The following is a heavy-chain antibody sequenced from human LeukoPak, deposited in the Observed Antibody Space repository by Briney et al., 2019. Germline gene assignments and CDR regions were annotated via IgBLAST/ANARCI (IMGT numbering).Heavy chain of an antibody. CDR3: AKWRVPAAMGYYYYDMDV. D-gene: IGHD2-2*01. CDR1: GFTFSSYG. CDR2: ISGSGGST. V-gene: IGHV3-23*01. Sequence: SGGSLRLSCAASGFTFSSYGMHWVRQAPGKGLEWVSAISGSGGSTYYADSVKGRFTISRDNSKNTLYLQMNSLRAEDTAVYYCAKWRVPAAMGYYYYDMDVWGQGTTVTVSS. J-gene: IGHJ6*02.